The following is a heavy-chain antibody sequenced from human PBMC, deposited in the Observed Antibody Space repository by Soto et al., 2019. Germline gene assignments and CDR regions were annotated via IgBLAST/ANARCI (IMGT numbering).Heavy chain of an antibody. V-gene: IGHV3-49*03. CDR1: GFTFGGYA. J-gene: IGHJ3*02. CDR2: IRSKAYGGTT. D-gene: IGHD3-16*02. Sequence: PGGSLRLSCTASGFTFGGYAMSWFRQAPGKGLEWVGFIRSKAYGGTTEYAASVKGRFTISRDDSKSIAYLQMNSLKTEDTAVYYCTRARDMITFGGVIARDAFDIWGQGTMVTVSS. CDR3: TRARDMITFGGVIARDAFDI.